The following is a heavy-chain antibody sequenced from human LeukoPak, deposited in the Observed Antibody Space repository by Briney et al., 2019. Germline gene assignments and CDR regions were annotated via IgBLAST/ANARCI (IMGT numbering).Heavy chain of an antibody. J-gene: IGHJ4*02. Sequence: SETLSLTCAVYGGTFSGYYWSWIRQPPGKGLEWIGEINHSGSTNYNPSLKSRVTISVDTSKNQFSLKLSSVTAADTAVYYCARGNTMVRGVIILDYFDYWGQGTLVTVSS. V-gene: IGHV4-34*01. CDR2: INHSGST. CDR3: ARGNTMVRGVIILDYFDY. CDR1: GGTFSGYY. D-gene: IGHD3-10*01.